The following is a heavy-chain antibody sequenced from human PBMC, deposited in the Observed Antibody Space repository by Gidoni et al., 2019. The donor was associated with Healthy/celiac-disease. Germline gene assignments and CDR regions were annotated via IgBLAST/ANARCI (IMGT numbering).Heavy chain of an antibody. Sequence: QLQLPASGPGLVEPSETLSLTCTVSGGSSGSSRYYWGGCRQPPGKGLGWSGSIYYSGGTYYNPSLKSRVTISVDTSKNQVSLKLSSVTAADTAVYYCARHAEIAVAGTEYFQHWGQGTLVTVSS. D-gene: IGHD6-19*01. V-gene: IGHV4-39*01. CDR2: IYYSGGT. CDR3: ARHAEIAVAGTEYFQH. CDR1: GGSSGSSRYY. J-gene: IGHJ1*01.